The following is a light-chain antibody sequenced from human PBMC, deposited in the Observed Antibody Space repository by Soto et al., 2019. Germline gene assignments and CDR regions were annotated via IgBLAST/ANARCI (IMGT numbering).Light chain of an antibody. CDR3: QSYDSSLSGYV. J-gene: IGLJ1*01. CDR1: SSKIGAGYD. V-gene: IGLV1-40*01. CDR2: GNS. Sequence: QSVLTQPPSVSGAPGQRVTISCTGSSSKIGAGYDVHWYQQLPGTAPKLLIYGNSNRPSGVPDRFSGSKSGSSAALAITGLHAEDEADYYCQSYDSSLSGYVFGTGTKVTVL.